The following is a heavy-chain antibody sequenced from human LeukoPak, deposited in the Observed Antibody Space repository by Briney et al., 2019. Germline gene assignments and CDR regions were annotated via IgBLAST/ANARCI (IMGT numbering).Heavy chain of an antibody. Sequence: ASVTVSCTASGYTFTSYHMHWVRQAPGQGLEWMGIIYTSGGGTNSALKFQGRVTMTRDTSTSTVYMELSSLRSEDTAVYYCARELDGGLWDYWGQGTLVTVSS. D-gene: IGHD4/OR15-4a*01. J-gene: IGHJ4*02. CDR3: ARELDGGLWDY. V-gene: IGHV1-46*01. CDR1: GYTFTSYH. CDR2: IYTSGGGT.